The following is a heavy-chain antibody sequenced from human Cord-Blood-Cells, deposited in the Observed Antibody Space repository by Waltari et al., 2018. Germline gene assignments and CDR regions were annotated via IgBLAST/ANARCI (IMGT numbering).Heavy chain of an antibody. CDR3: ARGGGNSADAFDI. J-gene: IGHJ3*02. CDR2: INHSGST. CDR1: GGSFRGYY. Sequence: QVQLPQWGAGLLKPSETLSPTCAVYGGSFRGYYWRWIRQPPGKGLEWIGEINHSGSTNYNPSLKSRVTISVDTSKNQFSLKLSSVTAADTAVYYCARGGGNSADAFDIWGQGTMVTVSS. D-gene: IGHD2-21*02. V-gene: IGHV4-34*01.